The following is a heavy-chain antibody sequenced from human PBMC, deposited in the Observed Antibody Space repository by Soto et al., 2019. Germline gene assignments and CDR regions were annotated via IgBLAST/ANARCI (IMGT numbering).Heavy chain of an antibody. J-gene: IGHJ5*02. CDR2: IWYDGSNK. D-gene: IGHD6-13*01. CDR3: ARDLLAEAGHNWFDP. CDR1: GEYISNGYY. Sequence: LSLTCAVSGEYISNGYYWAWIRQPPGKWLEWVAVIWYDGSNKYYADSVKGRFTISRDNSKNTLYLQMNSLRAEDTAVYYCARDLLAEAGHNWFDPCGQGTLVTVSS. V-gene: IGHV3-33*08.